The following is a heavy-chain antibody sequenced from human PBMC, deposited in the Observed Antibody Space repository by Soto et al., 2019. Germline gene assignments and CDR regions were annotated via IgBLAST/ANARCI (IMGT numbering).Heavy chain of an antibody. CDR2: INHSGST. J-gene: IGHJ5*02. CDR3: ARRGGGYSSSFLYWFDP. CDR1: GGSFSGYY. D-gene: IGHD6-6*01. V-gene: IGHV4-34*01. Sequence: SETLSLTCAVYGGSFSGYYWSWIRQPPGKGLEWIGEINHSGSTNYNPSLKSRVTISVDTSKNQFSLKLSSVTAADTAVYYCARRGGGYSSSFLYWFDPWGQGTLVTVSS.